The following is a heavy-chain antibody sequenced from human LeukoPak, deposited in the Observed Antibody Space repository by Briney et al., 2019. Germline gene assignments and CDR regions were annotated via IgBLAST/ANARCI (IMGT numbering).Heavy chain of an antibody. J-gene: IGHJ5*02. CDR2: IKPDGSDK. V-gene: IGHV3-7*01. CDR1: GFTFSGYW. Sequence: GGSLRLSCAASGFTFSGYWMSWVRQAPGKGLEWVANIKPDGSDKAYVDSVRGRFTISRDNTKNSLYLQMSSLRAEDTAVYYCARAMTWGQGTPVSVSS. CDR3: ARAMT.